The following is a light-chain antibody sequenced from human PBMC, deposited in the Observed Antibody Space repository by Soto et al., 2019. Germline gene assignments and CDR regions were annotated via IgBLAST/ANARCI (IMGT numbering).Light chain of an antibody. V-gene: IGLV2-14*01. Sequence: QSVLTQPASVSASPGQTITISCTGTSSDVGGTNFVSWYQHHAGKPPTLIFYDVATRPSGVSNRSSCSNSASKAALIISRLQTAEEADYYCVSSTSSTTYVFGSGTKLTVL. CDR1: SSDVGGTNF. CDR3: VSSTSSTTYV. CDR2: DVA. J-gene: IGLJ1*01.